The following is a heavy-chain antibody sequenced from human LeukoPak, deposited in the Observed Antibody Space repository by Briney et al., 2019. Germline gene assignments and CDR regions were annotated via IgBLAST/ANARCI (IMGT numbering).Heavy chain of an antibody. D-gene: IGHD1-26*01. CDR1: GFTVSSNY. Sequence: GGSLRLSCAASGFTVSSNYMSWVRQAPGKGLEWVSVIYSGGSTYYADSVKGRFTISRDNSKNTLYLQMNSLRVEDTAVYYCARGTVGATWAYWGQGTLVTVSS. J-gene: IGHJ4*02. V-gene: IGHV3-53*01. CDR3: ARGTVGATWAY. CDR2: IYSGGST.